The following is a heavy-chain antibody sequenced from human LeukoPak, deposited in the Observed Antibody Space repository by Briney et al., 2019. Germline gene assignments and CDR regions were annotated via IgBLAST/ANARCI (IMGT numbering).Heavy chain of an antibody. Sequence: SETLSLTCTVSGGSISSGTYHWSWIRQPAGKGLEWIGRVYISGSTNYNPSLKSRVTISLDTSKNQFSLKLSSVTAADTAVYYCARLPAGYYYGSGSYGDYWGQGTLVTVSS. D-gene: IGHD3-10*01. V-gene: IGHV4-61*02. J-gene: IGHJ4*02. CDR1: GGSISSGTYH. CDR2: VYISGST. CDR3: ARLPAGYYYGSGSYGDY.